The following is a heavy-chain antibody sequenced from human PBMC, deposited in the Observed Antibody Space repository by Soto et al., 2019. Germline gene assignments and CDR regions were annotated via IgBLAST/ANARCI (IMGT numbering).Heavy chain of an antibody. CDR3: ARVDTVTTEGSPYYYYYGMDV. V-gene: IGHV3-30-3*01. Sequence: QVQLVESGGGVVQPGRSLRLSCAASGFTFSSYAMHWVRQAPGKGLEWVAVISYDGSNKYYADSVKGRFTISRDNSKNTLYLQMNSLRAEDTAVYYCARVDTVTTEGSPYYYYYGMDVWGQGTTVTVSS. CDR2: ISYDGSNK. CDR1: GFTFSSYA. J-gene: IGHJ6*02. D-gene: IGHD4-17*01.